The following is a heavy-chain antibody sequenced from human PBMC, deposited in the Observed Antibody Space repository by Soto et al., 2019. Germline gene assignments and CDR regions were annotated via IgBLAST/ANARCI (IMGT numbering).Heavy chain of an antibody. CDR1: GYPFTVFG. D-gene: IGHD3-10*01. J-gene: IGHJ5*01. CDR3: ARDPGGARGFDF. V-gene: IGHV1-18*01. Sequence: GPGVKKPGASVKVSCKASGYPFTVFGISWVRQAPGQGLEWMGWMSPYNGHTNYAQKLQGRVTMTPDTSTSTACMELRSLRSDDTAVYYCARDPGGARGFDFWGQGTLVTVSS. CDR2: MSPYNGHT.